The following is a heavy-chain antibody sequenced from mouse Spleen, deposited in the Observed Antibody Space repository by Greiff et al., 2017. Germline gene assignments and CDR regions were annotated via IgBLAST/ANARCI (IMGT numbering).Heavy chain of an antibody. CDR3: ASPYYSNWYFDV. CDR1: GYSITSGYY. CDR2: ISYDGSN. Sequence: ESGPGLVKPSQSLSLTCSVTGYSITSGYYWNWIRQFPGNKLEWMGYISYDGSNNYNPSLKNRISITRDTSKNQFFLKLNSVTTEDTATYYCASPYYSNWYFDVWGAGTTVTVSS. J-gene: IGHJ1*01. V-gene: IGHV3-6*01. D-gene: IGHD2-5*01.